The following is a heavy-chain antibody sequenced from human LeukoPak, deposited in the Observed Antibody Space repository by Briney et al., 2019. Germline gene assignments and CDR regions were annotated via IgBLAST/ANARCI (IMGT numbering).Heavy chain of an antibody. V-gene: IGHV3-23*01. CDR1: GFTFSSYA. CDR3: ARAYGTNGYYQLPIDY. CDR2: ITGSGGTT. D-gene: IGHD3-22*01. Sequence: GGSLRLSCAASGFTFSSYAMSWVRQAPGKGLEWVSGITGSGGTTDYADSVKGRFTISRDNSWNTLYLQMNSLRVDDSAVYYCARAYGTNGYYQLPIDYWGQGTLVTVSS. J-gene: IGHJ4*02.